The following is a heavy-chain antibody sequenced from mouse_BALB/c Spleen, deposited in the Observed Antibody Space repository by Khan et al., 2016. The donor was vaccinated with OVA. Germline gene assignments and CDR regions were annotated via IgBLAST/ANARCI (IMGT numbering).Heavy chain of an antibody. CDR1: GDSITSGY. CDR2: ISYSGNT. J-gene: IGHJ2*01. V-gene: IGHV3-8*02. D-gene: IGHD2-10*01. CDR3: AGTSYYGNYYFDY. Sequence: VQLKQSGPSLVKPSQTLSLTCSVTGDSITSGYWNWIRKFPGNKVEYMGYISYSGNTYYNPSLKSRISITRDTSKNQHYLQLNSVTTDDTATYYSAGTSYYGNYYFDYWGLGTTLTVSS.